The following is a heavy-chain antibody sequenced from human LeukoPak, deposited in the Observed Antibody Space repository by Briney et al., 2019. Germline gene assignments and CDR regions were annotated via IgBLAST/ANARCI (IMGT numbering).Heavy chain of an antibody. CDR1: GGSISSGDYY. CDR3: ARGQYGSGIVY. D-gene: IGHD3-10*01. J-gene: IGHJ4*02. V-gene: IGHV4-30-4*01. Sequence: SETLSLTCTVSGGSISSGDYYWSWIRQPPGKGLEWIGYISSRGRTYYKPSLKSRTTVSMDTAKNQFSLRLSSLTAADAAVYYCARGQYGSGIVYWGQGTLVTVSS. CDR2: ISSRGRT.